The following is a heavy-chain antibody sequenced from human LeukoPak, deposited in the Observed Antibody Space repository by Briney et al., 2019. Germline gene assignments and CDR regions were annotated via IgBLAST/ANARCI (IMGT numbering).Heavy chain of an antibody. CDR3: ARVNSSGYYRWFDP. CDR1: GGSFSSGGYY. CDR2: IYYSGST. J-gene: IGHJ5*02. D-gene: IGHD3-22*01. V-gene: IGHV4-31*11. Sequence: SETLSLTCAVYGGSFSSGGYYWSWIRQHPGKGLEWIGYIYYSGSTYYNPSLKSRVTISVDTSKNQFSLKLSSVTAADTAVYYCARVNSSGYYRWFDPWGQGTLVTVSS.